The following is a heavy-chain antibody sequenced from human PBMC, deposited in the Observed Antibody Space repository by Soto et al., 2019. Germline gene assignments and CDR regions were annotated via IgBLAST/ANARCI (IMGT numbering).Heavy chain of an antibody. V-gene: IGHV4-59*01. CDR1: GGSISDFY. J-gene: IGHJ4*02. D-gene: IGHD6-6*01. CDR3: ARVGGLAARTFDY. Sequence: SETLSLTCTVSGGSISDFYWSWIRQPPGKGLEWIGYIYYSGSTNYNPSLKSRVTISVDTSKNQFSLNLRSMSPADTAVYYCARVGGLAARTFDYWGPGTLVTVSS. CDR2: IYYSGST.